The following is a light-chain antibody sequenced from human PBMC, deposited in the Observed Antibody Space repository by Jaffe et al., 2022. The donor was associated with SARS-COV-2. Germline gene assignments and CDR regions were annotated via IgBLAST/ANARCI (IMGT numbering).Light chain of an antibody. Sequence: SSELTQDPAVSVALGQTVRITCQGDSLRNYYATWYQQKPGQAPVLVIYSKNNRPSGIPDRFSGSRSGNTASLTITGAQAEDEADYYCNSRDSSGYHVVFGGGTKLTVL. CDR2: SKN. V-gene: IGLV3-19*01. CDR1: SLRNYY. J-gene: IGLJ2*01. CDR3: NSRDSSGYHVV.